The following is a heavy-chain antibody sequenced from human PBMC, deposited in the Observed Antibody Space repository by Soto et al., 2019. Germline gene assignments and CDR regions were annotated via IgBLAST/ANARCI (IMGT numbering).Heavy chain of an antibody. Sequence: SETLSLTCTVSGGSISSYYWSWIRQPPGKGLEWIGYIYYSGNTNYNPSLKSRVTISVDTSKNQFSLKLNSVTAADTAVYYCARTKEFIAAAGYYYYGMDVWGQGTTVTVSS. D-gene: IGHD6-13*01. CDR2: IYYSGNT. V-gene: IGHV4-59*01. CDR1: GGSISSYY. J-gene: IGHJ6*02. CDR3: ARTKEFIAAAGYYYYGMDV.